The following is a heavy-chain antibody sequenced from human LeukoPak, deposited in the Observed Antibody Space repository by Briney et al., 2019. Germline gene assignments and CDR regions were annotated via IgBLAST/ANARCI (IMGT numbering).Heavy chain of an antibody. Sequence: SVKVSCKASGGTFSSYAISWVRQAPGQGLEWMGRIIPIFGTANYAQKFQGSVTITTDESTSTAYMELSSLRSEDTAVYYCARASDYYGSGTYPYWGQGTLVTVSS. CDR2: IIPIFGTA. D-gene: IGHD3-10*01. CDR3: ARASDYYGSGTYPY. J-gene: IGHJ4*02. CDR1: GGTFSSYA. V-gene: IGHV1-69*05.